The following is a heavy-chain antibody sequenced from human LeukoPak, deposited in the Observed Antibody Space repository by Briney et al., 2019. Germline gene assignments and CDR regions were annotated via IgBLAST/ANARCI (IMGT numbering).Heavy chain of an antibody. V-gene: IGHV3-66*02. CDR3: ARSWDERLNFDY. CDR2: IHSGGTT. CDR1: GFTFSARY. D-gene: IGHD1-1*01. Sequence: GGSLRLSCAASGFTFSARYMNWVRQAPGKGLEWLSVIHSGGTTDYTDSVRGRFTISRDNSQNILYLQMNSLTTEDTAVYYCARSWDERLNFDYWGQGTLVTVSS. J-gene: IGHJ4*02.